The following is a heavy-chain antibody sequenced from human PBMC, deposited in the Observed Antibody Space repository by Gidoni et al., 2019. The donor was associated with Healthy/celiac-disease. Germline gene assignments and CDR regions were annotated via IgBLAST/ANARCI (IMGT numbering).Heavy chain of an antibody. D-gene: IGHD5-12*01. CDR1: GYTFTSYG. Sequence: QVQLVQAGAEVKKPGASVKVACKAAGYTFTSYGISWVRQAPGQGLEWMGWISAYNGNTPYAQKLQGRVTMPTATSTSTAYMALRSLRSDDTAVYYCAREPVANYFAYWGQGTLVTVSS. CDR3: AREPVANYFAY. CDR2: ISAYNGNT. V-gene: IGHV1-18*04. J-gene: IGHJ4*02.